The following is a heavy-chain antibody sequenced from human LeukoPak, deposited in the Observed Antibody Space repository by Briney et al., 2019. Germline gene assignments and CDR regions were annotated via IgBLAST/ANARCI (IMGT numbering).Heavy chain of an antibody. J-gene: IGHJ4*02. Sequence: ASVKVSCKASGYTFTSYYMHWVRQAPGQGLEWMRIINPSGGSTSYAQKFQGRVTMTRDTSTSTVYMELSSLRSEDTAVYYCARASISGGSYCPADYWGQGTLVTVSS. CDR1: GYTFTSYY. D-gene: IGHD1-26*01. CDR2: INPSGGST. CDR3: ARASISGGSYCPADY. V-gene: IGHV1-46*01.